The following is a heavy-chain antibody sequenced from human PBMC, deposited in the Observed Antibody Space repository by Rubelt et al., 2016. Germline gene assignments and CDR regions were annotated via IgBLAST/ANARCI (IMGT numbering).Heavy chain of an antibody. CDR2: INHSGST. V-gene: IGHV4-34*01. Sequence: QVQLQQWGAGLLKPSETLSLTCAVYGGSFSGYYWSWIRQPPGKGLEWIGEINHSGSTNYNPSLKSRVTICVDTSKNQFSLKLSSVTAADTAVYYCATPRDCSSTSCYREHHAFDIWGQGTMVTVSS. D-gene: IGHD2-2*01. J-gene: IGHJ3*02. CDR3: ATPRDCSSTSCYREHHAFDI. CDR1: GGSFSGYY.